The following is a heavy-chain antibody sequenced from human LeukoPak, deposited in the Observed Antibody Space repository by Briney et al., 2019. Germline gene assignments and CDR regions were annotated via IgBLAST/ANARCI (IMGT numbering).Heavy chain of an antibody. CDR2: ISYDGSNK. J-gene: IGHJ4*02. V-gene: IGHV3-30*18. D-gene: IGHD6-13*01. CDR3: AKDGPIAAAGTFDY. CDR1: GFTFDDYG. Sequence: PGGSLRLSCAASGFTFDDYGMSWVRQAPGKGLGWVAGISYDGSNKYYADSVKGRFTISRDNSKNTLYLQMNSLRAEDTAVYYCAKDGPIAAAGTFDYWGQGTLVTVSS.